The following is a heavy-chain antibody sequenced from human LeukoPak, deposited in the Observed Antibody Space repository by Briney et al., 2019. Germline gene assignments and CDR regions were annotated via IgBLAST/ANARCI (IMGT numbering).Heavy chain of an antibody. CDR1: GGTFSSYA. Sequence: ASVKVSCKASGGTFSSYAISWVRQAPGQGLEWMGGIIPIFGTANYAQKFQGRVTITVDESTSTAYMELSSLRSEDTAVYYCARRHRYCSSTSCYEGAFDIWGQGTMVTVSS. J-gene: IGHJ3*02. CDR3: ARRHRYCSSTSCYEGAFDI. CDR2: IIPIFGTA. V-gene: IGHV1-69*01. D-gene: IGHD2-2*01.